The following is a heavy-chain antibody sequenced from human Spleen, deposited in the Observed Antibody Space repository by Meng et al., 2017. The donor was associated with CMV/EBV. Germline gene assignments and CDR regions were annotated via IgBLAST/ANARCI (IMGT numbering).Heavy chain of an antibody. Sequence: GGSLRLSCAASGFSFDDYAMHWVRQAPGKGLEWVSGINWSSDRIVYADSVKGRFTISRDNAKNSLYLQMNSLRVEDTALYYCVKGEEDGSWYSVFDHWGQGTLVTVSS. D-gene: IGHD6-13*01. CDR3: VKGEEDGSWYSVFDH. CDR1: GFSFDDYA. V-gene: IGHV3-9*01. CDR2: INWSSDRI. J-gene: IGHJ4*02.